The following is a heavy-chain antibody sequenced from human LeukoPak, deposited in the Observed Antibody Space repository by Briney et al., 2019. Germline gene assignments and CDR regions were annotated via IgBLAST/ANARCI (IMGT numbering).Heavy chain of an antibody. D-gene: IGHD6-13*01. Sequence: GSLRLSCAASGFTFSSYAMSWVRQAPGKGLEWIGSIYYSGSTNYNPSLKSRVTISVDTSKNQFSLRLTSVTAADTAVYYCARGDSSRPFDYWGQGTLVTVSS. V-gene: IGHV4-59*12. CDR1: GFTFSSYA. CDR2: IYYSGST. J-gene: IGHJ4*02. CDR3: ARGDSSRPFDY.